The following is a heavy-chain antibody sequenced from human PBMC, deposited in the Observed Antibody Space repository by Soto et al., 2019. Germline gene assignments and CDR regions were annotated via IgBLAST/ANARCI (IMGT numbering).Heavy chain of an antibody. CDR1: GFALSNYA. CDR2: ISGSGGTT. Sequence: EVQLLESGGGLVQPGGSLRLSCAASGFALSNYAMIWVRQSPVKGLEWVSAISGSGGTTYYADSVKGRFTISRDNSKNTLYLQMNSLRAEDTAVYYCASGYYDSFLDYWGQGTLVTVSS. V-gene: IGHV3-23*01. J-gene: IGHJ4*02. CDR3: ASGYYDSFLDY. D-gene: IGHD3-22*01.